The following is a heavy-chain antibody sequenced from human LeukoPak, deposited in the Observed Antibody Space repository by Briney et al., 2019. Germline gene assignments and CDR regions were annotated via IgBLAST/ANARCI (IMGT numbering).Heavy chain of an antibody. CDR3: ARRAGLHSLDY. CDR1: GGSFSGYY. J-gene: IGHJ4*02. D-gene: IGHD5/OR15-5a*01. CDR2: INHSGSI. V-gene: IGHV4-34*01. Sequence: SETLSLTCAVYGGSFSGYYWSWIRQPPGKGLEWIGEINHSGSINYNPSLKSRVIISVDTSKNQFSLWLSSVSAADTALYFCARRAGLHSLDYWDQGTLVTVSS.